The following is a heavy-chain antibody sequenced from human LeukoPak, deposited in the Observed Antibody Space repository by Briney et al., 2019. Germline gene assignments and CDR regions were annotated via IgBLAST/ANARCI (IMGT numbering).Heavy chain of an antibody. Sequence: KPSETLSLTCAVYGGSFSGYYWSWIRQPPGKGLEWIGEINHSGSTNYNPSLKSRVTISVDTSKNQFSLKLSSVTAADTAVYYCATERWLRRYYFDYWGQGILVTVSS. D-gene: IGHD5-24*01. CDR2: INHSGST. J-gene: IGHJ4*02. CDR1: GGSFSGYY. CDR3: ATERWLRRYYFDY. V-gene: IGHV4-34*01.